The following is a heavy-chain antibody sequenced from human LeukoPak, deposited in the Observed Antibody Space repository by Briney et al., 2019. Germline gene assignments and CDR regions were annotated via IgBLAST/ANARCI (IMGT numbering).Heavy chain of an antibody. CDR3: ARHGSTSYHYYYYGMDV. D-gene: IGHD2-2*01. J-gene: IGHJ6*02. V-gene: IGHV4-59*08. Sequence: SETLSLTCTVSGGSISSYYWSWIRQPPGKGLEWIGYIYYSGSTNYNPSLKSRVTISVDTSKNQFSLKLSSVTAADTAVYYCARHGSTSYHYYYYGMDVWGQGTTVTVSS. CDR1: GGSISSYY. CDR2: IYYSGST.